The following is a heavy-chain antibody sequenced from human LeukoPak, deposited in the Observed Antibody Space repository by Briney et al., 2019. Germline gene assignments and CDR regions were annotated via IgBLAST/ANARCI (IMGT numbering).Heavy chain of an antibody. V-gene: IGHV4-59*01. J-gene: IGHJ6*03. D-gene: IGHD3-10*01. CDR2: IYYSGST. Sequence: SETLSLTCSVSDDSITMYYWTWIRQPPGKGLEYIGYIYYSGSTNYNPSLKSRVTISIDTSKNQFSLKLNSVTVADTAIYYCARGSGSYGSNMDVWGKGTTVTISS. CDR1: DDSITMYY. CDR3: ARGSGSYGSNMDV.